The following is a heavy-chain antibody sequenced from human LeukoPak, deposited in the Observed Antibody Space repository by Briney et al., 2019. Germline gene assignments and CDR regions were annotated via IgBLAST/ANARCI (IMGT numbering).Heavy chain of an antibody. Sequence: SVKVSCKASGGTFSSYAISWVRQAPGQGLEWMGGIIPIFGTANYAQKFQGRVTITADESTGTAYMELSSLRSEDTAVYYCARGRKQSSSWYYNYYYYMDVWGKGTTVTVSS. CDR1: GGTFSSYA. CDR2: IIPIFGTA. CDR3: ARGRKQSSSWYYNYYYYMDV. J-gene: IGHJ6*03. D-gene: IGHD6-13*01. V-gene: IGHV1-69*01.